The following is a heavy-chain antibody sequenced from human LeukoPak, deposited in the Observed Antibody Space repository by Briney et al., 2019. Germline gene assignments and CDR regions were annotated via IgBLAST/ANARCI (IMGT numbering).Heavy chain of an antibody. CDR2: IYSGGST. CDR1: GFTVSSNY. CDR3: ARAGPATATPD. J-gene: IGHJ4*02. Sequence: GGSLRLSCAASGFTVSSNYMSWVRQAPGKGLEWVSVIYSGGSTYYADSVKGRFTISRDNSKNTLYLQMNSLRAEDTAVYYCARAGPATATPDWGQGTLVTVSS. V-gene: IGHV3-53*01. D-gene: IGHD2-2*01.